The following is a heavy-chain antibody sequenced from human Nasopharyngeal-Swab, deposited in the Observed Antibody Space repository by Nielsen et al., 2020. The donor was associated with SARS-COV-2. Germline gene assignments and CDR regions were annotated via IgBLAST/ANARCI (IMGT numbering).Heavy chain of an antibody. CDR1: GYTFTSYD. J-gene: IGHJ5*02. D-gene: IGHD4-17*01. Sequence: ASVKVSCKASGYTFTSYDINWVRQAPGQGLEWMGWINTNTGNPTYAQGFAGRFVFSLDTSVSTAYLQISSLKTEDTAVYYCAREDDYADYYWFDPWGQGTLVTVSS. CDR3: AREDDYADYYWFDP. CDR2: INTNTGNP. V-gene: IGHV7-4-1*02.